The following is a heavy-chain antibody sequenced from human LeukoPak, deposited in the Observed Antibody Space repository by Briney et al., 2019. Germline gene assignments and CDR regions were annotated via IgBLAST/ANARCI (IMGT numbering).Heavy chain of an antibody. CDR2: IYYSGST. Sequence: PSETLSLTCTVSGGSISSSSYYWSWIRQPPGKGLEWIGYIYYSGSTYYNPSLKSRVTISVDTSKNQFSLKLSSVTAADTAVYYCARSPSREELDYWGQGTLVTVSS. V-gene: IGHV4-30-4*01. CDR3: ARSPSREELDY. CDR1: GGSISSSSYY. J-gene: IGHJ4*02.